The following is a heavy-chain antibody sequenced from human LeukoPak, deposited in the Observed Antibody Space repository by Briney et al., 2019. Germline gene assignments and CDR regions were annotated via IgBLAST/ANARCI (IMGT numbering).Heavy chain of an antibody. CDR3: AREGVDTAMAPDV. D-gene: IGHD5-18*01. CDR2: IYYSGST. V-gene: IGHV4-59*01. J-gene: IGHJ6*04. CDR1: GGSISSYY. Sequence: SETPSLTCTVSGGSISSYYWSWIRQPPGKGLEWIGYIYYSGSTNYNPSLKSRVTISVDTSKNQFSLKLSSVTAADTAVYYCAREGVDTAMAPDVWGKGTTVTVSS.